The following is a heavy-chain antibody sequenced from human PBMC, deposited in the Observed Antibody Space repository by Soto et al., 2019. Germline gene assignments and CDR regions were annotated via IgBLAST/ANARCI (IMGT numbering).Heavy chain of an antibody. Sequence: GGSLRLSCAASGFTVSSNYMSWVRQAPGKGLEWVSVIYSGGSTYYADSVKGRFTISRDNSKNTLYIQMNSLRAEDTAVYYCARDPGGDDAFDIWGQGTMVTVSS. CDR2: IYSGGST. CDR3: ARDPGGDDAFDI. D-gene: IGHD2-21*01. J-gene: IGHJ3*02. V-gene: IGHV3-66*02. CDR1: GFTVSSNY.